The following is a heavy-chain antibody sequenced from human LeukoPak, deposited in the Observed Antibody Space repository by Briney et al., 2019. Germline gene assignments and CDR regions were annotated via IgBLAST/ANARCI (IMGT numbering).Heavy chain of an antibody. CDR2: LLPIFGTA. J-gene: IGHJ2*01. Sequence: SVKVSCKASGGTFRSYAIRWVRPAPGQGLDWMGGLLPIFGTANYAQKFQGRVTITADKSTSTAYMELSSLRSEDTAVYYCARRGIAVAGTTGYFDLWGRGTLVTVSS. CDR3: ARRGIAVAGTTGYFDL. D-gene: IGHD6-19*01. V-gene: IGHV1-69*06. CDR1: GGTFRSYA.